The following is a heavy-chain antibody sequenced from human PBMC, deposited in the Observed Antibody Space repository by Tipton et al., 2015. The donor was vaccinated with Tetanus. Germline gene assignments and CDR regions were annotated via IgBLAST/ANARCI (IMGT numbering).Heavy chain of an antibody. CDR3: ARTTSTVTTRYFDY. CDR1: GGSIKIESYY. J-gene: IGHJ4*02. CDR2: IYYSGTS. D-gene: IGHD4-11*01. V-gene: IGHV4-30-4*01. Sequence: TLSLTCSVSGGSIKIESYYWSWIRLSPGKGLEWIGYIYYSGTSYYNPSLRSRLSISVDTSKNHFSLNLRSVTAADTAVYYCARTTSTVTTRYFDYWGQGALVTVSS.